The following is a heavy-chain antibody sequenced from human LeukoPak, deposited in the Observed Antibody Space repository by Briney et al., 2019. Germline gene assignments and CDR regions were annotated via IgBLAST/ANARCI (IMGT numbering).Heavy chain of an antibody. J-gene: IGHJ3*02. CDR2: INPSGGST. CDR3: ASEYYDFWSGLRPHDAFDI. V-gene: IGHV1-46*01. Sequence: ASVKVSCKASGHTFTSYGIRWVRQAPGQGLEWMGIINPSGGSTSYAQKFQGRVTMTRDTSTSTVYMELSSLRSEDTAVYYCASEYYDFWSGLRPHDAFDIWGQGTMVTVSS. CDR1: GHTFTSYG. D-gene: IGHD3-3*01.